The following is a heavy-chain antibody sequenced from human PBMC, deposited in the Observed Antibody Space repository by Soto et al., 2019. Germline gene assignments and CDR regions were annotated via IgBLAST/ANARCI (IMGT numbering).Heavy chain of an antibody. J-gene: IGHJ4*02. CDR2: IDWDEDK. Sequence: GSRPTLVTPTQPLTLTCTSSGFSLSTSGMSVSCLRQPPGKALEWLALIDWDEDKYYSTSLKTRLTIAKDSSKSQVVLTMTNMDPVDTATYYCARTYGGNGYFDYWGQGTLVTVS. CDR1: GFSLSTSGMS. D-gene: IGHD4-17*01. CDR3: ARTYGGNGYFDY. V-gene: IGHV2-70*01.